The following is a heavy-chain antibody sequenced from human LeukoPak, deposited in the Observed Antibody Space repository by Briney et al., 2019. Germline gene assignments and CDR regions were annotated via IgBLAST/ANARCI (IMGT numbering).Heavy chain of an antibody. D-gene: IGHD2-21*02. CDR1: GFTFNNYG. J-gene: IGHJ4*02. V-gene: IGHV3-30*18. CDR3: AKTGEPLLFFLNY. CDR2: ISYDGSNK. Sequence: PGRSLRLSCAASGFTFNNYGMHWGRQAPGKGLEWVATISYDGSNKYYIESVKGRFTISRDNTKNTLFLQMNSLRAEDTAVYYCAKTGEPLLFFLNYWGQGTLVTVSS.